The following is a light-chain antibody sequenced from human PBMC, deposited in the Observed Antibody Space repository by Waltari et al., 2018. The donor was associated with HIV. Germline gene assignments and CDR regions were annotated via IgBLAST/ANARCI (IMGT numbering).Light chain of an antibody. CDR3: QQYYSTPLT. J-gene: IGKJ4*01. CDR1: QSVLYSSNNKNY. Sequence: DIVMTQSPDSPAVSLGERATINCKSSQSVLYSSNNKNYLAWYQQKPGQPPELLIYWASTRESGVPDRFSGSGSATDFTLTISSLQAEDVAVYYCQQYYSTPLTFGGGTQVEIK. V-gene: IGKV4-1*01. CDR2: WAS.